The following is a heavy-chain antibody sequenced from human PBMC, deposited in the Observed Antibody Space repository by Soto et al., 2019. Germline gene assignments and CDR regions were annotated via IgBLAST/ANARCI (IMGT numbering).Heavy chain of an antibody. V-gene: IGHV1-18*01. CDR2: ISAYNGNT. CDR3: AREVPYYYGSGSYRDYFDY. J-gene: IGHJ4*02. D-gene: IGHD3-10*01. Sequence: ASVKVSCKASGYTFTSYGISWVRQAPGQGLEWMGWISAYNGNTNYAQKLQGRVTMTTDTSTSTAYMELRSLRSDDTAVYYCAREVPYYYGSGSYRDYFDYWGQGNLVTVSS. CDR1: GYTFTSYG.